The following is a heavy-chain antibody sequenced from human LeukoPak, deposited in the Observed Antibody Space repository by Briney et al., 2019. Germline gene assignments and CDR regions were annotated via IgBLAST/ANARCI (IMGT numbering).Heavy chain of an antibody. D-gene: IGHD5-24*01. V-gene: IGHV4-34*01. CDR1: GGSFSGYY. Sequence: SETLSLTCAVYGGSFSGYYWSWIRQPPGKGLEWIGSIYYSGSTYYNPSLKSRVTISVDTSKNQFSLKLSSVTAADTAVYYCASHRSDGYNPHFDYWGQGTLVTVSS. J-gene: IGHJ4*02. CDR3: ASHRSDGYNPHFDY. CDR2: IYYSGST.